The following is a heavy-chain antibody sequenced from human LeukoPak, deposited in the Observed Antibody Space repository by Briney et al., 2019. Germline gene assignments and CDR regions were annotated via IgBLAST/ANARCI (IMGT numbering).Heavy chain of an antibody. V-gene: IGHV1-69*13. CDR1: GGTFSRYA. CDR3: AKIRYYLDSSGLPVLTAFDW. J-gene: IGHJ4*02. CDR2: IIPIFGTT. D-gene: IGHD3-22*01. Sequence: RASVKVSCKASGGTFSRYAMNWVRQAPGQGLEWMGGIIPIFGTTNYAQKFQGRVTITADESTSTAYMEMSSLRSEDTAVYYCAKIRYYLDSSGLPVLTAFDWWGQGTLVTVSS.